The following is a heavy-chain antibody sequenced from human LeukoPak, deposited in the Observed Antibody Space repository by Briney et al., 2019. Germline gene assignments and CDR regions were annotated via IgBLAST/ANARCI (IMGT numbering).Heavy chain of an antibody. J-gene: IGHJ2*01. Sequence: SETLSLTCTVSGGSISSYYWSWIRQPPGKGLEWIGRIYTSGSTNYNPSLKSRVTMSVDTSKNQFSLKLSSVTAADTAVYYCAREPMIVVVPSGWYFDLWGRGTLVTVSS. CDR1: GGSISSYY. CDR2: IYTSGST. V-gene: IGHV4-4*07. CDR3: AREPMIVVVPSGWYFDL. D-gene: IGHD3-22*01.